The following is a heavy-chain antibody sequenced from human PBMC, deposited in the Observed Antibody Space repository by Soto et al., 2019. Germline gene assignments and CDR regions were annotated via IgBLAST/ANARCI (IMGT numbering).Heavy chain of an antibody. D-gene: IGHD6-25*01. J-gene: IGHJ3*02. V-gene: IGHV3-30*18. CDR3: AQDWETSGWGGVFDI. CDR2: ISHDGRNK. Sequence: QVQLVESGGGVVQPGRSLRLSCAASGFSFSSYGMHWVRQAPGKGLEWVALISHDGRNKYYADSVRGRFTISRDNSKSTLELQINSLRAEDTAVYSCAQDWETSGWGGVFDIWGHGTMVTVSS. CDR1: GFSFSSYG.